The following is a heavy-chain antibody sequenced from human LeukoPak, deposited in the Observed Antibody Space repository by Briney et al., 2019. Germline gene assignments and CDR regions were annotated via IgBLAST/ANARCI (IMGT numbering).Heavy chain of an antibody. J-gene: IGHJ4*02. CDR1: GFTFSIYS. CDR3: VRDSCSGGSCYSDGFDY. V-gene: IGHV3-21*01. Sequence: GGSLRLSCAASGFTFSIYSMNRVRQAPGKGLEWVSSISSSSNYIYYADSVKGRFTISRDNAKNSLYLQMNSLRAEDTAVYYCVRDSCSGGSCYSDGFDYWGQGTLVTVSS. CDR2: ISSSSNYI. D-gene: IGHD2-15*01.